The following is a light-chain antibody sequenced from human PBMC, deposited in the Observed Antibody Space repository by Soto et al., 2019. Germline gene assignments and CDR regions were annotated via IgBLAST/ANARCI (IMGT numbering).Light chain of an antibody. CDR2: AAS. CDR3: QQYYSYPQT. Sequence: DIQMTQSPSSLSSAVGDRVTITGRASQSINNYLNWYQQKPGKAPKLLIYAASTLQSGVPSRFSGSGSGTDFTLTISCLQSEDFATYYCQQYYSYPQTFGQGTKVDI. V-gene: IGKV1-39*01. J-gene: IGKJ1*01. CDR1: QSINNY.